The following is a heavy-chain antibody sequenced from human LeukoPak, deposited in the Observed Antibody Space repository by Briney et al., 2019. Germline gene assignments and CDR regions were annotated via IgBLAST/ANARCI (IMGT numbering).Heavy chain of an antibody. CDR1: GGSISSYY. CDR3: ARPYYDFWSADSNNWFDP. D-gene: IGHD3-3*01. Sequence: PSETLSLTCTVSGGSISSYYWSWIRQPPGKGLEWIGYIYYSGSTNYNPSLKSRVTISVDTSKNQFSLKLSSVTAADTAVYYCARPYYDFWSADSNNWFDPWGQGTLVTVSS. CDR2: IYYSGST. J-gene: IGHJ5*02. V-gene: IGHV4-59*08.